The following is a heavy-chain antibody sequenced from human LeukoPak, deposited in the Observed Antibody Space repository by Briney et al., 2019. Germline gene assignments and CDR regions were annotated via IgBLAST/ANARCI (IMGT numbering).Heavy chain of an antibody. Sequence: SETLSLTCAVYGGTFSGYYWSWIRQPPGKGLEWIGEINHSGSTNYNPSLKSRVTISVDTSKNQFSLKLSSVTAADTAVYYCARASYYYDSSGYSKLDYWGQGTLVTVPS. CDR2: INHSGST. D-gene: IGHD3-22*01. CDR1: GGTFSGYY. J-gene: IGHJ4*02. CDR3: ARASYYYDSSGYSKLDY. V-gene: IGHV4-34*01.